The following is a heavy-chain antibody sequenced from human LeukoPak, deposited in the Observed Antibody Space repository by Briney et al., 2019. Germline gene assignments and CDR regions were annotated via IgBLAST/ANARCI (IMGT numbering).Heavy chain of an antibody. J-gene: IGHJ4*02. V-gene: IGHV1-69*05. D-gene: IGHD3-3*01. CDR3: ARAPSIFGVVTLIDY. CDR2: IIPIFGTA. CDR1: GGTFSSYA. Sequence: SVKVSSKASGGTFSSYAISWVRQAPGQGLEWMGGIIPIFGTANYAQKFQGRVTMTTDTSTSTAYMELRSLRSDDTAVYYRARAPSIFGVVTLIDYWGQGTLVTVSS.